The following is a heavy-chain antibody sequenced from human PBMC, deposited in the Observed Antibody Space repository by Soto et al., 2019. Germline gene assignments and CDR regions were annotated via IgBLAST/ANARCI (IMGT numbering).Heavy chain of an antibody. J-gene: IGHJ6*02. D-gene: IGHD3-3*01. CDR2: ISAYNGNT. CDR1: GYTFTSYG. Sequence: QVQLVQSGAEVKKPGASVKVSCKASGYTFTSYGISWVRQAPGQGLEWMGWISAYNGNTNYAQKLQGRVTMTTHTSTSTAYLELRSLRSDDTAGYYCARVWYYDFWSGSALSGGHNYGMDVWGQGTTVTVSS. CDR3: ARVWYYDFWSGSALSGGHNYGMDV. V-gene: IGHV1-18*01.